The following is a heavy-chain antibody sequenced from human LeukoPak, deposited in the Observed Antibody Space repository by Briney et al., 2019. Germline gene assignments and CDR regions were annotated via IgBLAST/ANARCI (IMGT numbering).Heavy chain of an antibody. CDR3: AKGRWIDY. J-gene: IGHJ4*02. Sequence: PGGSLRLSCAVSGFTFSNYAMSWVRQAPGKGLEWVSAISGSGGSTYYAGSVKGRFTISGDNSKNTLYMQMNSLSAEDRDVYYCAKGRWIDYWGQGTLVTVSS. CDR1: GFTFSNYA. D-gene: IGHD2-15*01. CDR2: ISGSGGST. V-gene: IGHV3-23*01.